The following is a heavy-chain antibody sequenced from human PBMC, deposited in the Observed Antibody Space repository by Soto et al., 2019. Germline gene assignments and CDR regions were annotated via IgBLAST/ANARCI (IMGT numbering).Heavy chain of an antibody. Sequence: SETLSLTCAVYGGSFSGYYWSWIRQPPGKGLEWIGEINHSGSTNYNPSLKSRVTISVDTSKNQFSLKLSSVTAADTAVYYCARATFYDSSGYDYYYYGMDVWGQGTTVTVYS. D-gene: IGHD3-22*01. CDR1: GGSFSGYY. J-gene: IGHJ6*02. V-gene: IGHV4-34*01. CDR2: INHSGST. CDR3: ARATFYDSSGYDYYYYGMDV.